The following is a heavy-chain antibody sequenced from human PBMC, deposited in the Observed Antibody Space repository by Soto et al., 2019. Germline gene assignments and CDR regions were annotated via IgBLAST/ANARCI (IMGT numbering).Heavy chain of an antibody. J-gene: IGHJ4*02. D-gene: IGHD3-9*01. Sequence: PSETLSLTCAVSSCSISHNKWWSWVRQPPGEGLEWIGEIYHTGSTNYNPSLKSRVTISVDKSKNQFSLKLTSVTAADTAVYYCATYYDILTGYTFDYWGQGILVTVSS. V-gene: IGHV4-4*02. CDR1: SCSISHNKW. CDR2: IYHTGST. CDR3: ATYYDILTGYTFDY.